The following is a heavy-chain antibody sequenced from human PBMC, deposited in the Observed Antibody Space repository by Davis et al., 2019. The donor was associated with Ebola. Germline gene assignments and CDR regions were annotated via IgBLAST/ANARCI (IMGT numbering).Heavy chain of an antibody. V-gene: IGHV3-7*01. Sequence: GESLKISCAASGFTFSSYWMSWVRQAPGKGLEWVANIKQDGSEKYYVDSVKGRFTISRDNAKNSLFLQLNSLRDEDTAVYYCVRDDRYAFDIWGLGTMVTVSS. J-gene: IGHJ3*02. CDR1: GFTFSSYW. CDR3: VRDDRYAFDI. CDR2: IKQDGSEK.